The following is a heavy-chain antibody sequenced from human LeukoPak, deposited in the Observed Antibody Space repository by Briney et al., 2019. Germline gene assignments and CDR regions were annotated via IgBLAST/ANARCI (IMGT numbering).Heavy chain of an antibody. CDR1: GFTFSSYA. CDR2: ISSGGSYE. D-gene: IGHD3-10*01. J-gene: IGHJ4*02. CDR3: ARDSTYYYASGSSGPHYSDN. Sequence: GRSLRLSCAASGFTFSSYAMHWVRQAPGKGLEWVSIISSGGSYEYYADSVKGRFNISRDNSKNTLYLQLNSLRAEDTAVYYCARDSTYYYASGSSGPHYSDNWGQGTLVTVSS. V-gene: IGHV3-30*01.